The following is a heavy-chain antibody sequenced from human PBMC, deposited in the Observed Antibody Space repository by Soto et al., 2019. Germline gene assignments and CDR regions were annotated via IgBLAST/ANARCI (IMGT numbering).Heavy chain of an antibody. CDR2: IEHSGST. D-gene: IGHD1-26*01. J-gene: IGHJ4*02. CDR3: ARVGANPSDY. V-gene: IGHV4-34*01. Sequence: SENLSLTFAVHGASLSGYSWSWIRQPPGKGLEWIGDIEHSGSTNYNSSLRSRVTISLDTSKNHFSLKLNSVTAADTAVYYCARVGANPSDYWGQGTLVTVSS. CDR1: GASLSGYS.